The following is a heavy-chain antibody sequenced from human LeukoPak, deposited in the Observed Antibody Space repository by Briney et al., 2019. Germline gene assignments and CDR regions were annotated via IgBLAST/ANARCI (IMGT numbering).Heavy chain of an antibody. CDR1: GGPLTRSLSY. D-gene: IGHD5-12*01. CDR3: ARLNSGYEDYYFDD. Sequence: SETLSLACTVSGGPLTRSLSYWGWIRRPPGKGLEWIGNIYYTGSTDYSPSFESRAAMSVDTSKNQFSLQLRSVTAADTAVYYCARLNSGYEDYYFDDWGQGTLVTVSS. V-gene: IGHV4-39*01. CDR2: IYYTGST. J-gene: IGHJ4*02.